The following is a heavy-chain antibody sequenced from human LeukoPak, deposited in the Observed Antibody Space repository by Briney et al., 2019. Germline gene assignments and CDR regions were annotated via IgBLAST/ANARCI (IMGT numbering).Heavy chain of an antibody. V-gene: IGHV3-48*02. J-gene: IGHJ4*02. CDR1: GFTVSSNY. CDR2: ISSSSSTI. D-gene: IGHD3-22*01. CDR3: ARAHDSSGYYRDY. Sequence: PGGSLRLSCAVSGFTVSSNYMSWVRQAPGKGLEWVSYISSSSSTIYYADSVKGRFTISRDNAKNSLYLQMNSLRDEDTAVYYCARAHDSSGYYRDYWGQGTLVTVSS.